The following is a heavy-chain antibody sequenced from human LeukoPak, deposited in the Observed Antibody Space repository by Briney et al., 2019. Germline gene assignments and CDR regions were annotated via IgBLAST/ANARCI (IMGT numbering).Heavy chain of an antibody. D-gene: IGHD3-22*01. Sequence: SETLSLTCTASGGSISSYYWSWIRQPPGKGLEWIGYIYYSGSTNYNPSLKSRVTMTVDTSKNEFSLKLYSVTAADTAVYYCARHRSGYYSVYCFDYWGQGTLLTVSS. V-gene: IGHV4-59*08. CDR3: ARHRSGYYSVYCFDY. J-gene: IGHJ4*02. CDR1: GGSISSYY. CDR2: IYYSGST.